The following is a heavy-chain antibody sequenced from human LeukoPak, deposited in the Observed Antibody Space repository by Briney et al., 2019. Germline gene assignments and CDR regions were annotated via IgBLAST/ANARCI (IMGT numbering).Heavy chain of an antibody. V-gene: IGHV1-2*02. D-gene: IGHD6-13*01. CDR1: GYTFTGYY. Sequence: ASVKVSCKASGYTFTGYYIHWVRLAPGQGLEWMGWINPISGGTNYAQKFQGRVTMTRDTSITTVYMDLNRLISDDTALYYCARIQAAGGTMYAFDLWGQGTMVTVSS. CDR3: ARIQAAGGTMYAFDL. CDR2: INPISGGT. J-gene: IGHJ3*01.